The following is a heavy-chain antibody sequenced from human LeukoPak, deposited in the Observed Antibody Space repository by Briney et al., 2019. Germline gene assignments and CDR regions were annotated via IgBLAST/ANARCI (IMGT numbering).Heavy chain of an antibody. Sequence: ASVKVSCKASGYTFTSYGISWVRQAPGQGLEWMGWISAYNGNTNYAQKFQGRVTMTEDTSTDTAYMELSSLRSEDTAVYYCATLYSSGFFDYWGQGTLVTVSS. CDR1: GYTFTSYG. CDR2: ISAYNGNT. CDR3: ATLYSSGFFDY. V-gene: IGHV1-18*01. J-gene: IGHJ4*02. D-gene: IGHD6-19*01.